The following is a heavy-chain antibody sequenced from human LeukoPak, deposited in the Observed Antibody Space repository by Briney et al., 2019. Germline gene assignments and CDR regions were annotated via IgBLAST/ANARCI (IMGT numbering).Heavy chain of an antibody. CDR1: GFTFSSYA. D-gene: IGHD3-10*01. CDR3: ARDYYGSGSSFDY. V-gene: IGHV3-64*01. CDR2: ISSNGGST. J-gene: IGHJ4*02. Sequence: GGSLRLSCAASGFTFSSYAMHWVRQAPGKGLEYVSAISSNGGSTYYANSVKGRFTISRDNSKNTLYLQMGSLRAEDMAVYYCARDYYGSGSSFDYWGQGTLVTVSS.